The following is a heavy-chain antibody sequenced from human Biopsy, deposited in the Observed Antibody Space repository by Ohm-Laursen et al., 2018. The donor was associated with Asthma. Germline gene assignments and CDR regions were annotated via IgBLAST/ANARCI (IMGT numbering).Heavy chain of an antibody. CDR1: GYNFISFD. J-gene: IGHJ3*01. Sequence: SVTVSCKASGYNFISFDIHWVRQAPGQRLEWMGWVNTGNGDTKYSQKFQGRVTITRDTSASTAYMELRSLRSEDTATYYCARTYYDFLTGQVKDVFGVWGQGTMVTVSS. V-gene: IGHV1-3*04. D-gene: IGHD3-9*01. CDR3: ARTYYDFLTGQVKDVFGV. CDR2: VNTGNGDT.